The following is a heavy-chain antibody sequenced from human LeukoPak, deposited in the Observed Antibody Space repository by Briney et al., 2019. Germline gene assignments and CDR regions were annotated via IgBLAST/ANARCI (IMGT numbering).Heavy chain of an antibody. Sequence: GGSLRLSCAASGFTFSSYSMNWVRQAPGKGLEWVSSISSSSSYIYYADSVKGRFTISRDNAKNSLYLQMNSLRAEDTAVYYCARDGDSAITMVRGVTWFDPWGQGTLVTVSS. CDR2: ISSSSSYI. D-gene: IGHD3-10*01. J-gene: IGHJ5*02. V-gene: IGHV3-21*01. CDR1: GFTFSSYS. CDR3: ARDGDSAITMVRGVTWFDP.